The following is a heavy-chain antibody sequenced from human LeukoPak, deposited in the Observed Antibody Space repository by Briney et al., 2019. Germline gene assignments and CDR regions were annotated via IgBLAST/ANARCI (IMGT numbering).Heavy chain of an antibody. Sequence: PGGSLRLSCAASGFTFSSYSMNWVRQAPGKGLEWVSSISSSSSYIYYADSVKGRFTISRDNAKDSLYLQMNSLRAEDTAVYYCAREMVVTAIPYDAFDIWGQGTMVTVSS. CDR2: ISSSSSYI. V-gene: IGHV3-21*01. CDR3: AREMVVTAIPYDAFDI. J-gene: IGHJ3*02. CDR1: GFTFSSYS. D-gene: IGHD2-21*02.